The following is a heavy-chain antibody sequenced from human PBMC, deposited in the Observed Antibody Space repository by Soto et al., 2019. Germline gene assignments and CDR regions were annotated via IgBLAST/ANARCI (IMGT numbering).Heavy chain of an antibody. V-gene: IGHV3-23*01. CDR1: GFTFSSYA. CDR3: AKFFVETGGSSGWPWSFHF. J-gene: IGHJ4*02. D-gene: IGHD6-25*01. CDR2: ISGTGGTT. Sequence: EVQLLESGGGLVQPGGSLRLSCAASGFTFSSYAMSWVRQAPGKGLEWVSAISGTGGTTYYADSVKGRFTISRDNSRNTLYLQMNSLRADDTAIYYCAKFFVETGGSSGWPWSFHFWGQGTLVTVSS.